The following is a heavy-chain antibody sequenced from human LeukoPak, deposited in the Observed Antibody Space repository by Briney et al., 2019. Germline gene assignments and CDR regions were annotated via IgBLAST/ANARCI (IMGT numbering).Heavy chain of an antibody. Sequence: SETLSLTCTVSGGSISSYYWSWIRQPPGKGLEWIGYIYYSGSTNYNPSLKSRVTISVDTSENQFSLKLSSVTAADTAVYYCASVMITFGGVIGAFDIWGQGTMVTVSS. CDR3: ASVMITFGGVIGAFDI. J-gene: IGHJ3*02. CDR1: GGSISSYY. V-gene: IGHV4-59*01. D-gene: IGHD3-16*02. CDR2: IYYSGST.